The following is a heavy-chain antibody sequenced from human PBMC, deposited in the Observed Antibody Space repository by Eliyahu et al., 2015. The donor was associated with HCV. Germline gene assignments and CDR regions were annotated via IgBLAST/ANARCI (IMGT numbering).Heavy chain of an antibody. J-gene: IGHJ4*02. V-gene: IGHV4-61*02. CDR3: AGNYYDSSSFDY. CDR2: IYTSGST. CDR1: GXSISSGXYX. D-gene: IGHD3-22*01. Sequence: QVQLQESGPGLVKPSQXLSLTCTVSGXSISSGXYXWSWXRQPAGKGLEWIGRIYTSGSTNYNPSLKSRVTISVDTSKNQFSLKLSSVTAADTAVYYCAGNYYDSSSFDYWGQGTLVTVSS.